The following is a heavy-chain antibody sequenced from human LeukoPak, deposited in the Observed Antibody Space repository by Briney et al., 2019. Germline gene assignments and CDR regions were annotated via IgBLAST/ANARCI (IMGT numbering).Heavy chain of an antibody. CDR1: GHTFTKYY. J-gene: IGHJ5*02. V-gene: IGHV1-2*02. CDR3: ASYASGYNWMKA. Sequence: GASEKVSCKASGHTFTKYYMHWVRQAPGQGLEWMGWIHPGRGDTNYAQKFQGRVTATRDTSITTAYMELTSLGSNDTAVYYCASYASGYNWMKAWGQGTLVTVSS. D-gene: IGHD3-10*01. CDR2: IHPGRGDT.